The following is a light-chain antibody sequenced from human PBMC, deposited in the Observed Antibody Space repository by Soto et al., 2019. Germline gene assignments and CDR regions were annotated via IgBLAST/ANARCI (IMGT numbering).Light chain of an antibody. CDR3: QQTYTSPLYT. V-gene: IGKV1-39*01. Sequence: DIQMTQSPSSLSASVGDRVTITCRTSQSITNYLNWYQQKPGKAPKLLIYAASTLQSGVPSRLSGSGSGTDFTLTISSLQPGDFASYYCQQTYTSPLYTFGQGTKLEIK. J-gene: IGKJ2*01. CDR2: AAS. CDR1: QSITNY.